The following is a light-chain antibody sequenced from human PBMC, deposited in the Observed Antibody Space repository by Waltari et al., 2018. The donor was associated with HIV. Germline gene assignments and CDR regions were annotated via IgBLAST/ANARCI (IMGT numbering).Light chain of an antibody. J-gene: IGLJ3*02. CDR1: SSNIGAGYA. CDR3: QSYDSSLSGWV. CDR2: GNS. Sequence: QSVLTQPPSVSGAPGQRVTISCTRSSSNIGAGYAVHWYQQLPGTAPKLLIYGNSKRPSGVPDRFSGSKSGTSASLAITGLQAEDEADYYCQSYDSSLSGWVFGGGTKLTVL. V-gene: IGLV1-40*01.